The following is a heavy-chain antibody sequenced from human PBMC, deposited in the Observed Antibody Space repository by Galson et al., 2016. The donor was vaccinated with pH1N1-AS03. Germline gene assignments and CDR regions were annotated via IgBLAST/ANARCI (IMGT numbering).Heavy chain of an antibody. CDR1: GGSINSYY. Sequence: ETLSLTCTVSGGSINSYYWTWIRQPPGKGLEWIGQIYYTGDIIYTPSLRSRVTISVDTSKNQVSLSLSSVTAADTAVYYCGRHLRNSYSMDVWGQGTTVTVSS. D-gene: IGHD2-21*01. CDR2: IYYTGDI. J-gene: IGHJ6*02. V-gene: IGHV4-59*08. CDR3: GRHLRNSYSMDV.